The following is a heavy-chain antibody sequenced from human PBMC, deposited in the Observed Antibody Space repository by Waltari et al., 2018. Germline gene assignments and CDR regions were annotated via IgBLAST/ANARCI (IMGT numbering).Heavy chain of an antibody. J-gene: IGHJ6*02. D-gene: IGHD4-17*01. CDR1: GFIFSSYS. CDR2: ISGDSTST. CDR3: ARGKQGDYDNYYGMDV. Sequence: DVQLVESGGGLVKPGGSLRLSCAASGFIFSSYSMNWVRQAPEKGLECVSSISGDSTSTYYADSVKGRFTISRDNAKKSLYLQMNSLRAEDTAVYYCARGKQGDYDNYYGMDVWGQGTTVTVSS. V-gene: IGHV3-21*01.